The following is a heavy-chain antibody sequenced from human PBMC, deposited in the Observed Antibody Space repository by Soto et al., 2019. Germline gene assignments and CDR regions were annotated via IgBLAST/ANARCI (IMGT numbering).Heavy chain of an antibody. D-gene: IGHD3-22*01. Sequence: QVQLVESGGGVVQPGRSPRLSCAASGFTFSSYAMHWVRQAPGKGLEWVAVISYDGSNKYYADSVKGRFTISRDNSKNTLYLQMNSLRAEDTAVYYCARDYSSGYGPCDYWGQGTLVTVSS. J-gene: IGHJ4*02. CDR1: GFTFSSYA. V-gene: IGHV3-30-3*01. CDR3: ARDYSSGYGPCDY. CDR2: ISYDGSNK.